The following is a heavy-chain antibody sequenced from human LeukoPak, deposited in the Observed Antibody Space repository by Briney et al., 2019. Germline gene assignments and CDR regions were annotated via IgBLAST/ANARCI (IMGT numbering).Heavy chain of an antibody. D-gene: IGHD2-2*01. Sequence: ASVKVSCKASGYTFTGYYMHWVRQAPGQGLEWMGWINPNSGGTNYAQKFQGRVTMTRDTSISTAYMELSRLRSDDTAVYYCARAKMIVVVPAAKPDDALDIWGQGTMVTVSS. V-gene: IGHV1-2*02. CDR2: INPNSGGT. J-gene: IGHJ3*02. CDR3: ARAKMIVVVPAAKPDDALDI. CDR1: GYTFTGYY.